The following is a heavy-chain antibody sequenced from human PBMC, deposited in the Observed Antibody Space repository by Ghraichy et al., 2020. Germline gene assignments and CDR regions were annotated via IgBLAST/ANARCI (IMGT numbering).Heavy chain of an antibody. CDR1: GFSGTYKY. V-gene: IGHV3-66*01. D-gene: IGHD1-26*01. CDR2: IYSGGGT. CDR3: ARDHSGSYYLYSYYYGMDV. J-gene: IGHJ6*02. Sequence: GGSLRLSCAASGFSGTYKYMNWVRQAPGKGLEWVSVIYSGGGTYYAGSVKGRFTIYRDTSKNTLYLQMNNLRAEDTAVYYCARDHSGSYYLYSYYYGMDVWGPGTTVTVSS.